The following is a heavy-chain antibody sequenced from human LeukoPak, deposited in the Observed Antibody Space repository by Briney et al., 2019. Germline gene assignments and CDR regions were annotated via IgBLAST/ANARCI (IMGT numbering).Heavy chain of an antibody. D-gene: IGHD3-22*01. CDR1: GFTFSSYS. J-gene: IGHJ4*02. CDR2: ISSSSYI. Sequence: PGGSLRLSCAASGFTFSSYSMNWVRQAPGKGLEWVSSISSSSYIYYADSVKGRFTISRDNAKNSLYLQMNSLRAEDTAVYYCARGHSDYYDSSGYFFDYWGQGTLVTVSS. V-gene: IGHV3-21*01. CDR3: ARGHSDYYDSSGYFFDY.